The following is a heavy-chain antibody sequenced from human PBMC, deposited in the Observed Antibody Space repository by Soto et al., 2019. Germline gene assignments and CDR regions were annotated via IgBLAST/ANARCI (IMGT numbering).Heavy chain of an antibody. CDR3: ARTGTTFYYYGMDV. CDR2: IDPSDSYT. J-gene: IGHJ6*02. D-gene: IGHD1-7*01. CDR1: LYIFTSYW. V-gene: IGHV5-10-1*01. Sequence: GESLKTACKGALYIFTSYWIIGVHQMPGKGLEWMGRIDPSDSYTNYSPSFQGHVTISADKSISTAYLQWSNLKASDTAMYYCARTGTTFYYYGMDVWGQGTTVTVSS.